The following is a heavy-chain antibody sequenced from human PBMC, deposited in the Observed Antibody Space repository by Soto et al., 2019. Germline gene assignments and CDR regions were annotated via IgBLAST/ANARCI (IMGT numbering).Heavy chain of an antibody. CDR2: ISAYNGNT. V-gene: IGHV1-18*01. Sequence: GCGISMKKQESGQGPEWMGWISAYNGNTNYAKKLQGRVTMTSDTSTRPAYMKLSSLRSDDTAVYYCARYPLLGVPTAAQECFGPWRQRPLIAVSS. CDR1: GCG. D-gene: IGHD6-13*01. J-gene: IGHJ5*02. CDR3: ARYPLLGVPTAAQECFGP.